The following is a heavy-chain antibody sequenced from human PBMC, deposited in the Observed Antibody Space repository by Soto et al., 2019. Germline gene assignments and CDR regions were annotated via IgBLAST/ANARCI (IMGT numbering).Heavy chain of an antibody. J-gene: IGHJ3*02. D-gene: IGHD3-10*01. CDR3: ARDRARTTNAFDI. Sequence: EEQLVESGGGLVKPGGSLRLSCAASGFIFSTYSMSWVRQAPGKGLEWVSSISSSGTYIFYADSVKGRFTISRDNAKNSLYLQLNSLRADDTAMYYCARDRARTTNAFDIWGKGTMVTVSS. V-gene: IGHV3-21*01. CDR2: ISSSGTYI. CDR1: GFIFSTYS.